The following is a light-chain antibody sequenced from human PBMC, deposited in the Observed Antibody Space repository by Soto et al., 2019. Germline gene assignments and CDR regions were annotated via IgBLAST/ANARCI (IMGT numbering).Light chain of an antibody. CDR3: QQRSNWPLT. CDR1: QSVNIY. V-gene: IGKV3-11*01. J-gene: IGKJ4*01. Sequence: EIVMTQSPATLSVSPGERATLSCRASQSVNIYLAWYQQKPGQAPRLLIFGASYRATGIPARFSGSGSGTEFNLTISSLEPEDFAVYYCQQRSNWPLTFGGGTKVEIK. CDR2: GAS.